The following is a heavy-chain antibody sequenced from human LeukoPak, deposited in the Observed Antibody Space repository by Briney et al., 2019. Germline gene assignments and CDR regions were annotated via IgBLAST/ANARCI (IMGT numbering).Heavy chain of an antibody. Sequence: ASVKVSCKASGYTFTSYGISWVRQAPGQGLEWMGWISAYNGNTNYAQKFQGRVTMTRDTSISTAYMELSRLRSDDTAVYYCAREGSSSWYGGIDYWGQGTLVTVSS. D-gene: IGHD6-13*01. J-gene: IGHJ4*02. V-gene: IGHV1-18*01. CDR2: ISAYNGNT. CDR1: GYTFTSYG. CDR3: AREGSSSWYGGIDY.